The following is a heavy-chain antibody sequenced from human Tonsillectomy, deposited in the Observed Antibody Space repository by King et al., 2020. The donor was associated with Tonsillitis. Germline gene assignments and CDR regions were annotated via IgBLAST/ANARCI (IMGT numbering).Heavy chain of an antibody. CDR3: AKTHYDFWSGQSD. CDR2: ISYDGSNK. CDR1: GFTFSSYG. Sequence: VQLVESGGGVVQPGRSLRLSCAASGFTFSSYGMHWVRQAPGKGLEWVAAISYDGSNKYYADSVKGRFTISRDNSKNTLYLQMNSLRTEDTAVYYCAKTHYDFWSGQSDWGQGTLVTVSS. V-gene: IGHV3-30*18. J-gene: IGHJ4*02. D-gene: IGHD3-3*01.